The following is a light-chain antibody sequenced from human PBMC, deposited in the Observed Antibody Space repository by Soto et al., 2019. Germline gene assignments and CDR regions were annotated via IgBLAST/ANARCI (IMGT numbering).Light chain of an antibody. J-gene: IGKJ1*01. CDR2: NAA. V-gene: IGKV3-11*01. CDR3: QKRSNWPRT. Sequence: EIVLTQSPVTLSLSPGERATLSCRASQSISSSLAWYQQKPGQAPRLLIYNAANRATGIPARFSGSGSGTDFTLTISSLEPEDFAVYYCQKRSNWPRTFGQGTKVEIK. CDR1: QSISSS.